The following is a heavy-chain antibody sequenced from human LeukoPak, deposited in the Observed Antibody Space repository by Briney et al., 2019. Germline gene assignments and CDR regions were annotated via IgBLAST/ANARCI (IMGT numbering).Heavy chain of an antibody. CDR3: AKDQGLVYGDLYYFDY. D-gene: IGHD4-17*01. V-gene: IGHV3-30*02. CDR1: GFTFSSYG. CDR2: IRYDGSNK. Sequence: GGSLRLSCAASGFTFSSYGMHWVRQAPGKGLEWVAFIRYDGSNKYYADSVKGRFTISRDNSKNTLYLQMNSLRAEDTAVYYCAKDQGLVYGDLYYFDYWGQGTLVTVSS. J-gene: IGHJ4*02.